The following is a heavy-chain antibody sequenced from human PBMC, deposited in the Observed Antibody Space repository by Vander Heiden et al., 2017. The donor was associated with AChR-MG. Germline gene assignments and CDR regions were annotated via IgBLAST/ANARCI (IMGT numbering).Heavy chain of an antibody. V-gene: IGHV3-30-3*01. Sequence: QVQLVESGGGVVQPGRSLRLSCAASGFTFSSYAMHWVRQAPGKGLEWVAVISYDGSNKYYADSVKGRFTISRDNSKNTLYLQMNSLRAEDTAVYYCARSVSGYAYFDYWGQGTLVTVSS. D-gene: IGHD5-12*01. CDR3: ARSVSGYAYFDY. CDR1: GFTFSSYA. J-gene: IGHJ4*02. CDR2: ISYDGSNK.